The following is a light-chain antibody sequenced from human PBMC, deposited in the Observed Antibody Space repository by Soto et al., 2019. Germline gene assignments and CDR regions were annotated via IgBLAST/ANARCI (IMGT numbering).Light chain of an antibody. CDR2: YAS. CDR3: QQYNNWPLIT. Sequence: EIMMTQSPATLSVSPGERATLSCRASQRVSNNVAGYQQKPGQAPRLLTYYASTRATGIPARLSGSGSGTEFPLTISSLQSEDFALYYCQQYNNWPLITFGQGTRREIK. V-gene: IGKV3-15*01. J-gene: IGKJ5*01. CDR1: QRVSNN.